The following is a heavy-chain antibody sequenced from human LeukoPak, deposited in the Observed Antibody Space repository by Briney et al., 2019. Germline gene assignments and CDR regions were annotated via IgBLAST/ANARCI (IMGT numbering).Heavy chain of an antibody. Sequence: PGGYLRLSCAASGFTFSNYGMQWVRQAPGEGLEWVALIAYDGSYKYYADSVKGRFTISRDDSKNTLDLQMNSLRAEDTAVYYCAKDGSAWYLDYWGQGTLVTVSS. CDR3: AKDGSAWYLDY. CDR1: GFTFSNYG. J-gene: IGHJ4*02. CDR2: IAYDGSYK. V-gene: IGHV3-30*18. D-gene: IGHD6-19*01.